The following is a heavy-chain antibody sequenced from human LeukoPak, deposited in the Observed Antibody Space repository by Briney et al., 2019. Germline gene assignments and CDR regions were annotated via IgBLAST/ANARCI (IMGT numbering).Heavy chain of an antibody. CDR3: ARVSRDAFWSGYSRMGFYYMDV. J-gene: IGHJ6*03. CDR1: GGTFSSYA. CDR2: IIPIFGTA. V-gene: IGHV1-69*13. Sequence: EASVKVSCKASGGTFSSYAISWVRQAPGQGLEWMGGIIPIFGTANYAQKFQGRVTITADESTSTAYMELSSLRSEDTAVYYCARVSRDAFWSGYSRMGFYYMDVWGKGTTVTVSS. D-gene: IGHD3-3*01.